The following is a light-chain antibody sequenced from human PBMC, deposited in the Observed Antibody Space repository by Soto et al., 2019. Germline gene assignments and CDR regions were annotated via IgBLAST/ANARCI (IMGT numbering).Light chain of an antibody. CDR2: AAS. CDR3: QQSYSTPLFT. J-gene: IGKJ3*01. V-gene: IGKV1-39*01. Sequence: DIQMTQSPSSLSASVGDRVTITCRASQSISSYLNWYQQKPEKAPKLLIYAASSLQSGVPSRFSGSGSGTDFTLTISSLQPEDFATYYCQQSYSTPLFTFGPGTKVD. CDR1: QSISSY.